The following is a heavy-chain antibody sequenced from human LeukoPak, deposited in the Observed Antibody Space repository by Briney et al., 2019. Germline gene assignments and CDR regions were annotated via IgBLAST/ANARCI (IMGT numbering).Heavy chain of an antibody. D-gene: IGHD2-15*01. CDR3: AREALYCSGGSCHSQGFDY. V-gene: IGHV3-9*01. CDR2: ISWNSGSI. J-gene: IGHJ4*02. CDR1: GFTFDDYA. Sequence: PGGSLRLSCAASGFTFDDYAMHWVRQAPGKGLEWVSGISWNSGSIGYADSVKGRFTISRDNAKNSLYLQMNSLRAEDTAVYYCAREALYCSGGSCHSQGFDYWGQGTLVTVSS.